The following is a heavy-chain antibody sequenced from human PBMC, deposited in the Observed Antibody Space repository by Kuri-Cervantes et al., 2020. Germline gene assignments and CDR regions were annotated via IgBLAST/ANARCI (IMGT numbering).Heavy chain of an antibody. CDR3: ARAPNNWNYYLYYFDY. D-gene: IGHD1-7*01. Sequence: GGSLRLSCAASGFTFSSYEMNWVRQAPGKGLEWVAVIWYDGSNKYYADSVKGRFTISRDNSKNTLYLQMNSLRAEDTAVYYCARAPNNWNYYLYYFDYWGQGTLVTVSS. V-gene: IGHV3-33*08. CDR1: GFTFSSYE. CDR2: IWYDGSNK. J-gene: IGHJ4*02.